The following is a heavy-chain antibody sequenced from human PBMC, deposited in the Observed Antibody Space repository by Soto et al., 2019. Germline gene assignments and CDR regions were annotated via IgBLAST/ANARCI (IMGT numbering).Heavy chain of an antibody. CDR2: TYHNGGT. CDR3: ARGSNNLELTVY. D-gene: IGHD1-7*01. CDR1: GGSFSGYY. Sequence: QVLLHQWGAGLLKPSETLSLTCVVYGGSFSGYYWTWIRQPPGKGLEWIGETYHNGGTKYNPSLKSRVTISVARAKSQFSLNLNSLTAADTAVYYCARGSNNLELTVYWGQGNLVTVSS. J-gene: IGHJ4*02. V-gene: IGHV4-34*01.